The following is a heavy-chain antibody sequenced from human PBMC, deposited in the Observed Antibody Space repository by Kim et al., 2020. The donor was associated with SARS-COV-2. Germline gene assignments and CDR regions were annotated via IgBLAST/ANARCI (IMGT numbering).Heavy chain of an antibody. J-gene: IGHJ4*02. CDR3: AKSYSSGWYLFDY. Sequence: GGSLRLSCAASGFTFSSYGMSWVRQAPGKGLEWVSAISSSGASTYYADSVKGRFTISRDNSKNTVYLQMNTLRADDTAVYYCAKSYSSGWYLFDYWGQGTLVTVSS. D-gene: IGHD6-19*01. CDR2: ISSSGAST. V-gene: IGHV3-23*01. CDR1: GFTFSSYG.